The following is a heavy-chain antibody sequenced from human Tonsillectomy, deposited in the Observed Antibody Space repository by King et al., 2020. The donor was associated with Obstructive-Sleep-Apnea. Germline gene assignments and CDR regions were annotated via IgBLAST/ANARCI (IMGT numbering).Heavy chain of an antibody. CDR3: ASSPKGGYCSSTSCYASLWYFDL. V-gene: IGHV4-34*01. CDR2: INHSGST. D-gene: IGHD2-2*01. Sequence: VQLQQWGAGLFKPSETLSLTCAVYGGSFSGYYWSWIRQPPGKGLEWIGEINHSGSTNYNPSLKSRVTISVDTSKNQFSLKLSSVTAADTAVYYCASSPKGGYCSSTSCYASLWYFDLWGRGTLVTVSS. CDR1: GGSFSGYY. J-gene: IGHJ2*01.